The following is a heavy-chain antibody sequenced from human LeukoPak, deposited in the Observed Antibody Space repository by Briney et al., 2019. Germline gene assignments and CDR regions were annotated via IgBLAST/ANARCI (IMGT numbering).Heavy chain of an antibody. CDR1: GYRFTSYD. J-gene: IGHJ5*02. V-gene: IGHV1-69*13. D-gene: IGHD3-16*01. CDR2: IIPIFGTA. Sequence: SVKVSCKASGYRFTSYDLNWVRQATGQGLEWMGGIIPIFGTANYAQKFQGRVTITADESTSTAYMELSSLRSEDTAVYYCARAWGTPNWFDPWGQGTLVTVSS. CDR3: ARAWGTPNWFDP.